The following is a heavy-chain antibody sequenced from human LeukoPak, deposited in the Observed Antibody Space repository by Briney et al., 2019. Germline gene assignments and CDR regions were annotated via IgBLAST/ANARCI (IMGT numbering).Heavy chain of an antibody. V-gene: IGHV4-39*01. J-gene: IGHJ4*02. CDR2: IYYSGST. Sequence: SETLSLTCTVSGGSISSSSYYWGWIRRPPGKGLEWIGSIYYSGSTYYNPSLKSRVTISVDTSKNQFSLKLSSVTAADTAVYYCARRGYDILTGYYTGDWGQGTLVTVSS. CDR3: ARRGYDILTGYYTGD. D-gene: IGHD3-9*01. CDR1: GGSISSSSYY.